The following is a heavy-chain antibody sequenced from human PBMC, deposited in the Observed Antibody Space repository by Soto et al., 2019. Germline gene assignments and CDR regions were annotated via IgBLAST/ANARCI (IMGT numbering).Heavy chain of an antibody. Sequence: PGGSLRLSCXASGFTFSSYGMHWVRQAPGKGLEWVAVIWYDGSNKYYADSVKGRFTISRDNSKNTLYLQMNSLRAEDTAVYYCARDMAVAGKYYYYYYGMDVWGQGTTVTVSS. CDR2: IWYDGSNK. D-gene: IGHD6-19*01. CDR3: ARDMAVAGKYYYYYYGMDV. CDR1: GFTFSSYG. V-gene: IGHV3-33*01. J-gene: IGHJ6*02.